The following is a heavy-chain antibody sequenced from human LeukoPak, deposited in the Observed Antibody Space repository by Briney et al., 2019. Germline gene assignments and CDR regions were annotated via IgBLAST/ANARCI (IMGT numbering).Heavy chain of an antibody. Sequence: PSETLSHTCTVSGGSISSYYWSWIRQPPGKGLEWIGYIYYSGSTNYNPSLKSRVTISVDTSKNQFSLKLSSVTAADTAVYYCARGDPPYYDILTGYSIHPGYFDYWGQGTLVTVSS. CDR2: IYYSGST. J-gene: IGHJ4*02. D-gene: IGHD3-9*01. CDR3: ARGDPPYYDILTGYSIHPGYFDY. V-gene: IGHV4-59*01. CDR1: GGSISSYY.